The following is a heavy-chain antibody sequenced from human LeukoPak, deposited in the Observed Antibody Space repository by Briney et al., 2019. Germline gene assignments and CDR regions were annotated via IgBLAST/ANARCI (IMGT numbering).Heavy chain of an antibody. J-gene: IGHJ4*02. CDR3: AKAPVTSCRGAFCYPFDY. D-gene: IGHD2-15*01. CDR1: GFTFADYT. CDR2: MSSSDDGR. V-gene: IGHV3-23*01. Sequence: PGGSLRLSCTTSGFTFADYTMHWFRQAPGKGLEWVSAMSSSDDGRYYTASVRGRFTISRDTSRSTLYLQMNSLRAEDAAVYYCAKAPVTSCRGAFCYPFDYWGQGALVTVSS.